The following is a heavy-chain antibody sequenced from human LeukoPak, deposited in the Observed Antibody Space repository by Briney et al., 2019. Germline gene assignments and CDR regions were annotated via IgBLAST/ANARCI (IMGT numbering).Heavy chain of an antibody. CDR3: ARDASPYYDFWSGYWMGGFDY. CDR1: GGTFGSHA. CDR2: IIPIFGTA. J-gene: IGHJ4*02. Sequence: SVKVSCKASGGTFGSHAISRVRQAPGQGLEWMGRIIPIFGTANYAQKFQGRVTITADKSTSTAYMELSSLRSEDTAVYYCARDASPYYDFWSGYWMGGFDYWGQGTLVTVSS. V-gene: IGHV1-69*06. D-gene: IGHD3-3*01.